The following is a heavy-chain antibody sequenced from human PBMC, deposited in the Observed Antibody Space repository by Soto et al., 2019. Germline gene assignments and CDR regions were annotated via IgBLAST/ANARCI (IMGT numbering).Heavy chain of an antibody. CDR1: GGSISSYY. CDR2: IYYSGST. CDR3: ARNAVDYIWGSYRSRWFDP. Sequence: PSETLSLTCTVSGGSISSYYWSWIRQPPGKGLEWIGYIYYSGSTNYNPSLKSRVTISVDTSKNQFSLKLSSVTAADTAVYYCARNAVDYIWGSYRSRWFDPWGQGTLVTVSS. V-gene: IGHV4-59*01. D-gene: IGHD3-16*02. J-gene: IGHJ5*02.